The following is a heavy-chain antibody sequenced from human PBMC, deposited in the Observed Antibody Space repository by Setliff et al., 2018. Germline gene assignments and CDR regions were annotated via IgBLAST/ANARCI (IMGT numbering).Heavy chain of an antibody. CDR1: GGSISDYY. V-gene: IGHV4-4*07. Sequence: SETLSLTCTVSGGSISDYYWSWIRQPAGKGLEWIGRIYDSGRTDYNPSLTSRVTMSLDTSKNQFSLKVTSVTAADTAVYYCAGRGVYYDSSGNFDYWGQGTLVTVSS. CDR3: AGRGVYYDSSGNFDY. J-gene: IGHJ4*02. CDR2: IYDSGRT. D-gene: IGHD3-22*01.